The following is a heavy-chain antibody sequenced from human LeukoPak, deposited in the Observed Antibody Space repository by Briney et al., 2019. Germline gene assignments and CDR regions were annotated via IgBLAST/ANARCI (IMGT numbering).Heavy chain of an antibody. CDR2: ISYDGSNK. CDR1: GFTFSSYA. Sequence: GRSLRLSCAASGFTFSSYAMHWVRQAPGKGLEWVAVISYDGSNKYYADSVKGRFTISRDNSKNTLYLQMNSLRAEDTAVYYCARGRITIFGVVIIGHYYYMDVWGKGTTVTVSS. CDR3: ARGRITIFGVVIIGHYYYMDV. D-gene: IGHD3-3*01. J-gene: IGHJ6*03. V-gene: IGHV3-30-3*01.